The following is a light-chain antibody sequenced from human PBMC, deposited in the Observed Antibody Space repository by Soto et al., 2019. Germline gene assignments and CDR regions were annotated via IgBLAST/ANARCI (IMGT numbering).Light chain of an antibody. J-gene: IGKJ4*02. CDR3: QRYGSPPRRT. Sequence: EIAIAQAPATLSVSPGERATLSCRASESVNSNIARNQQKPGQPPRLLLDRASTRDTGIPARFSASESGTEFTLTISRLQSEDFAVYYCQRYGSPPRRTFGGGTRVGIK. V-gene: IGKV3-15*01. CDR2: RAS. CDR1: ESVNSN.